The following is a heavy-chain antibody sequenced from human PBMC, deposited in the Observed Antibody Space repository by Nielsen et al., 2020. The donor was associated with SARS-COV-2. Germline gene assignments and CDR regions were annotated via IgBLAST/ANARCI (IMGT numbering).Heavy chain of an antibody. D-gene: IGHD4-17*01. J-gene: IGHJ4*02. V-gene: IGHV3-48*03. Sequence: GGSLRLSCAVSGFTFSSYDFNWVRQAPGKGLEWISYISRSGATKFYADSVKGRFTISRDTARKSIYLQLNNLRADDTAVYYCARPSPNDYVYFDVWGQGTRVTVSS. CDR3: ARPSPNDYVYFDV. CDR2: ISRSGATK. CDR1: GFTFSSYD.